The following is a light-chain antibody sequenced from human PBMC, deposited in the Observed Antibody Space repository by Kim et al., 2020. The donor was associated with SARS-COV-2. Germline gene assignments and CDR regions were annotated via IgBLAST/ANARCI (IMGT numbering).Light chain of an antibody. V-gene: IGKV3-11*01. CDR1: ENVGHY. Sequence: LSPGERGYLSCRASENVGHYLAWYQQKLGQSPRLLIYDASTRATGIPARFSGSGSGTAFTLTIDSLEPEDYAVYFCRQRYKGPGTFGQGTKVDIK. J-gene: IGKJ1*01. CDR2: DAS. CDR3: RQRYKGPGT.